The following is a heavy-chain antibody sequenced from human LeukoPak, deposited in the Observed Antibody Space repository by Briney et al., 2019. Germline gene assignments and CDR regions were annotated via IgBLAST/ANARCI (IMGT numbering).Heavy chain of an antibody. V-gene: IGHV4-34*01. CDR1: GGSFSGYY. Sequence: SETLSLTCAVYGGSFSGYYWSWIRQPPRKGLEWIGEINHSGSTNYNPSLKSRVTISVDTSKNQFSLKLSSATAADTAVYYCARDSNWFDPWGQGTLVTVSS. CDR3: ARDSNWFDP. CDR2: INHSGST. J-gene: IGHJ5*02.